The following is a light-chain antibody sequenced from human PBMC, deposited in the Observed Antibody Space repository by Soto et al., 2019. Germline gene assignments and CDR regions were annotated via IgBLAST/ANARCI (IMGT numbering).Light chain of an antibody. J-gene: IGKJ4*01. CDR1: QGIGND. CDR3: LHHYNSPLT. CDR2: SAS. Sequence: DIQMTQFPSSLSASVGDRVTITCRASQGIGNDLGWYQHKPGKAPKRLIFSASTWASGVPSRFSRGGCGSEFTLTISSLQPEDFATYSCLHHYNSPLTLGGGTKVEI. V-gene: IGKV1-17*01.